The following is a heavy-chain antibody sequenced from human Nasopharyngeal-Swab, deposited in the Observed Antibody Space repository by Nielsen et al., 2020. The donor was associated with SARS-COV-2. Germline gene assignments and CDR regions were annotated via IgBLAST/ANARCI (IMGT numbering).Heavy chain of an antibody. D-gene: IGHD2-15*01. V-gene: IGHV6-1*01. CDR2: TYYRSKWYN. J-gene: IGHJ3*02. Sequence: SETLSLTCAISGDSGARNKAAGNWIRKSQSRGLEWLGRTYYRSKWYNDYAVSVKSRITINPDTSKNQFSLQLNSVTPEDTAVYYCARDRSIEADAFDIWGQGTTVTVSS. CDR1: GDSGARNKAA. CDR3: ARDRSIEADAFDI.